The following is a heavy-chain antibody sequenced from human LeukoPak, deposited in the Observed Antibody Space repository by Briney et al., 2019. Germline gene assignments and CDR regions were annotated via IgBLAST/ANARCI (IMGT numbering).Heavy chain of an antibody. V-gene: IGHV3-48*03. CDR2: ISSSGSTI. CDR1: GFSFSNYE. Sequence: GGSLRLSCAASGFSFSNYEMNWVRQAPGKGLEWVSYISSSGSTIYYADSVKGQFTISRDNAKNSLYLQMNSLRAEDTAVYYCAREWGSGWPSFDYWGQGTLVTVSS. CDR3: AREWGSGWPSFDY. D-gene: IGHD6-19*01. J-gene: IGHJ4*02.